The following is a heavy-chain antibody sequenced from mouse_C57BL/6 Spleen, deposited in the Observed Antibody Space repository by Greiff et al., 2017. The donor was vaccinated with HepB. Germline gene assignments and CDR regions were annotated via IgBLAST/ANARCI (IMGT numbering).Heavy chain of an antibody. CDR1: GYAFSSSW. CDR2: IYPGDGDT. CDR3: ARVPLAYAMDY. V-gene: IGHV1-82*01. Sequence: VQLQQFGPELVKPGASVKISCKASGYAFSSSWMNWVKQRPGKGLEWIGRIYPGDGDTNYNGKFKGKATLTADKSSSTAYMQLSSLTSEDSAVYFCARVPLAYAMDYWGQGTSVTVSS. J-gene: IGHJ4*01.